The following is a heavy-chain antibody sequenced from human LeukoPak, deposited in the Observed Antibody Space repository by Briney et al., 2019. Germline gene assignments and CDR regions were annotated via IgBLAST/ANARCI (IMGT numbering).Heavy chain of an antibody. D-gene: IGHD6-19*01. Sequence: GESLKISCKGSGYSFTNYWIGWVRQMPGKGLEWMGIIYPGDSDTRYSPSFQGQVTISADKSISTAYLQWSSLKASDTAMYYCARIAVTGRVNYYYYYMDVWGKGTTVTIPS. CDR2: IYPGDSDT. V-gene: IGHV5-51*01. CDR3: ARIAVTGRVNYYYYYMDV. J-gene: IGHJ6*03. CDR1: GYSFTNYW.